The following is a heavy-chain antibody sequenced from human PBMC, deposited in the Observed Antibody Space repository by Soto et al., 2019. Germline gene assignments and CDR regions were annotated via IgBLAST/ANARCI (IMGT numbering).Heavy chain of an antibody. CDR3: ARDRGRLISCSYGMEV. CDR2: IYYSGST. D-gene: IGHD2-15*01. J-gene: IGHJ6*02. CDR1: GGSISSYY. Sequence: PSETLSLTCTVSGGSISSYYWSWIRQPPGEGLEWIGYIYYSGSTNYNPSLKSRVTISVDTSKNQFSLKLSSVTAADTAVYYCARDRGRLISCSYGMEVWGQGTTVTVSS. V-gene: IGHV4-59*01.